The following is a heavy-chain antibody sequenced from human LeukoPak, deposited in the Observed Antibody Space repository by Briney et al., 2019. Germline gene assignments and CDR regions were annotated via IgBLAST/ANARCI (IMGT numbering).Heavy chain of an antibody. J-gene: IGHJ4*02. D-gene: IGHD3-3*01. CDR1: GFTFSTYT. CDR3: AKEPHYDFWSDLDY. CDR2: ISGNGGSR. Sequence: GGSLTLSCAASGFTFSTYTMHWVRQAPGKGLEYVSSISGNGGSREYANSVKGRFTISRDNSKNTLYLQMNSLRAEDTAVYYCAKEPHYDFWSDLDYWGQGTLVTVSS. V-gene: IGHV3-64*01.